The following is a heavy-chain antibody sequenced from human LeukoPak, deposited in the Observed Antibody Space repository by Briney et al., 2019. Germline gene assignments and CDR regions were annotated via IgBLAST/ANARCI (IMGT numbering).Heavy chain of an antibody. V-gene: IGHV3-23*01. CDR3: AKVGGRSSDYYYSGMDV. D-gene: IGHD3-3*01. CDR1: GFTFSSFA. J-gene: IGHJ6*02. CDR2: ISGGGGST. Sequence: PGGSLRLSCAASGFTFSSFAMSWVRQAPGKGLEWVSVISGGGGSTYYADSVKGRFTISRDTSKNTLYLQMNSLRAEDTAVYYCAKVGGRSSDYYYSGMDVWGQGTTVTVSS.